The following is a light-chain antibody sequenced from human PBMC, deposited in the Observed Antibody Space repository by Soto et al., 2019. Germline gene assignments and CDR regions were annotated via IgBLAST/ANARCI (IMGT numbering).Light chain of an antibody. J-gene: IGKJ3*01. CDR1: QGISSY. CDR3: QQYYSYPRT. V-gene: IGKV1-8*01. CDR2: AAS. Sequence: AIRMTQSPSSVSAYTGDRVTITCRASQGISSYLSWYQQKPGKAPKLLIYAASTLQSGVPSRFSGSGSGTDFTLTISCMQSEDFAPYYCQQYYSYPRTFGPGTKVDIK.